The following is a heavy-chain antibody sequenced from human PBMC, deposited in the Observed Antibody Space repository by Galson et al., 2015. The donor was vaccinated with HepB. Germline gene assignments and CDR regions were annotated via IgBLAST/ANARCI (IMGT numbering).Heavy chain of an antibody. D-gene: IGHD1-1*01. CDR3: ARGSGGHNRNYYYGADV. Sequence: SLRLSCAASGFSFRTYDMHWVRQVTGKGLEWVSTIGSAGDTYYPGSVKGRITISRENAKNSLYLQMNSLGVGDAAVYYCARGSGGHNRNYYYGADVWGQGTTVTVSS. J-gene: IGHJ6*02. CDR2: IGSAGDT. CDR1: GFSFRTYD. V-gene: IGHV3-13*04.